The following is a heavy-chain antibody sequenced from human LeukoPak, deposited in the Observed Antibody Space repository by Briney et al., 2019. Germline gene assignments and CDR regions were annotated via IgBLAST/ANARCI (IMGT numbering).Heavy chain of an antibody. J-gene: IGHJ4*02. D-gene: IGHD4-17*01. CDR3: ARGDYGDYPYYFDY. CDR1: GFIFSNYG. Sequence: GGTLRLSCAASGFIFSNYGMTWVRQAPGKGLEWVSAISGSGDSTYYADSVKGRFTISRDNAMNSLYLQMNSLRAEDTAVYYCARGDYGDYPYYFDYWGQGTLVTVSS. V-gene: IGHV3-23*01. CDR2: ISGSGDST.